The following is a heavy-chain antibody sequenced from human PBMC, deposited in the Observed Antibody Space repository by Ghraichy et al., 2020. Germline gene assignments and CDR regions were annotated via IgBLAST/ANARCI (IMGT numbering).Heavy chain of an antibody. V-gene: IGHV4-34*01. CDR2: INHSGST. J-gene: IGHJ6*03. D-gene: IGHD1-1*01. Sequence: SETLSLTCAVYGGSFSGYYWSWIRQPPGKGLEWIGEINHSGSTNYNPSLKSRVTISIDTSKKQISLKLSSVTAADTAIYYCARGSRELERRPIGSRSDYYYYMDVWGKGTTVTVSS. CDR3: ARGSRELERRPIGSRSDYYYYMDV. CDR1: GGSFSGYY.